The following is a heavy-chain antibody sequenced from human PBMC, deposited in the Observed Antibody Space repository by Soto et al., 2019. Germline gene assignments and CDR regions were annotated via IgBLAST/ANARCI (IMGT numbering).Heavy chain of an antibody. Sequence: GGSLRLSCAASGFTFSDYYMSWIRQAPGKGLEWVSYISSSGSTIYYADSVKGRFTISRDNAKNSLYLQMNSLRAEDTAVYYCARDVSYYDFWADAFDIWGQGTMVTVSS. CDR3: ARDVSYYDFWADAFDI. V-gene: IGHV3-11*01. J-gene: IGHJ3*02. CDR2: ISSSGSTI. CDR1: GFTFSDYY. D-gene: IGHD3-3*01.